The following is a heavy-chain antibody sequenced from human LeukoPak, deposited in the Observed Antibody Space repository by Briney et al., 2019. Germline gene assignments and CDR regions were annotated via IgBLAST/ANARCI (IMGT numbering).Heavy chain of an antibody. CDR2: IWYDGSNK. J-gene: IGHJ4*02. CDR3: AREFSRITMSPFWY. CDR1: GFTFSSYG. Sequence: PGGSLRLSCAASGFTFSSYGMHWVRQAPGKGLEWVAVIWYDGSNKYYADSVKGRFTISRDNSKNTLYLQMNSLRAEDTAVYYCAREFSRITMSPFWYWGQGTLVTVSS. V-gene: IGHV3-33*01. D-gene: IGHD3-3*01.